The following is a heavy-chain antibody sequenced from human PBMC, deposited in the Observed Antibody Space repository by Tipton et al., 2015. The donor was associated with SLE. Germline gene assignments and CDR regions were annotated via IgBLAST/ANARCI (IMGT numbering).Heavy chain of an antibody. CDR1: GGSINNSY. V-gene: IGHV4-59*01. Sequence: TLSLXCTVPGGSINNSYWNWIRQPPGKAPEWIGYIYYSGSTNYNPSLKSRVTISVDTSKNQISLQLSSVTAADTAVYYCASSYSDYGMDVWGQGTTVTVSS. D-gene: IGHD3-10*01. J-gene: IGHJ6*02. CDR2: IYYSGST. CDR3: ASSYSDYGMDV.